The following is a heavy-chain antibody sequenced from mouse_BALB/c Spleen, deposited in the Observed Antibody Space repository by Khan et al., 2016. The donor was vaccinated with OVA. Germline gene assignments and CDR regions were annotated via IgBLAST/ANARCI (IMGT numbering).Heavy chain of an antibody. Sequence: QMQLEESGAELARPGASVKMSCKASGYTFTSYTIHWIKQRPGQGLEWIGYINPSNGYTNYNQKFKDKATLTTDKSSTTAYLQLSSLTSDDSAVYNCGRDGAYHRNDGWFAYWGQGTLVTVSA. J-gene: IGHJ3*01. CDR1: GYTFTSYT. CDR2: INPSNGYT. CDR3: GRDGAYHRNDGWFAY. D-gene: IGHD2-14*01. V-gene: IGHV1-4*01.